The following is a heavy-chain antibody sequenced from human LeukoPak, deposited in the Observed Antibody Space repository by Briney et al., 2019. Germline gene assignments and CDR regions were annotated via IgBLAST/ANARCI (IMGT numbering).Heavy chain of an antibody. J-gene: IGHJ4*02. CDR2: IKSKTDGGAT. CDR1: GFTFSNAW. D-gene: IGHD3-22*01. Sequence: GGSLRLSCAASGFTFSNAWMSWVRQAPGKGLEWVGCIKSKTDGGATDYAAPVKGRFTISRDDSKNTLYLQMNSLKTEDTAVYYCTTPYYYDSSGYYWGQGTLVTVSS. CDR3: TTPYYYDSSGYY. V-gene: IGHV3-15*01.